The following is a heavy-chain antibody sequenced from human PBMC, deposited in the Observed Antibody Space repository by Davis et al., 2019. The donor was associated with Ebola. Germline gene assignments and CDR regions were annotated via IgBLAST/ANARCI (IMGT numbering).Heavy chain of an antibody. CDR2: IGTYNGNT. CDR3: ARDHSSLDY. Sequence: AASVKVSCKASGDTFSNYAFSWVRQAPGQGLEWLGWIGTYNGNTHYAQKLQGRITLTTDTSSTTAYMELRSLTSDDTAIYYCARDHSSLDYWGQGTLVTVSS. CDR1: GDTFSNYA. V-gene: IGHV1-18*01. J-gene: IGHJ4*02. D-gene: IGHD6-13*01.